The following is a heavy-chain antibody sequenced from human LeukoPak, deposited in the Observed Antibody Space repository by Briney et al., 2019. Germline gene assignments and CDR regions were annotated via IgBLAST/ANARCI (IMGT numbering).Heavy chain of an antibody. CDR2: IYYSGST. CDR3: ARGYVGGATPFDY. CDR1: GGSISSYY. Sequence: PSETLSLTCTVSGGSISSYYWSWIRQPPGKGLEWIGYIYYSGSTNYNPSLKSRVTISVDTSKNQFSLKLSSVSAADTAVYYCARGYVGGATPFDYWGQGTLVTVSS. J-gene: IGHJ4*02. D-gene: IGHD1-26*01. V-gene: IGHV4-59*01.